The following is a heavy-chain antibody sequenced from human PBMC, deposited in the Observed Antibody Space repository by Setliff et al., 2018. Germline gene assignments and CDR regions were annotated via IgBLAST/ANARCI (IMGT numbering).Heavy chain of an antibody. V-gene: IGHV4-61*09. CDR2: IYSKGSM. J-gene: IGHJ6*03. CDR1: GGSINSGPYY. Sequence: SLTCTVTGGSINSGPYYWTWIRQSAGKGLEWLGQIYSKGSMNYNPSLKSRVTISADSSKSQFFLRLTSVTAADTAIYYCARTYYYASGRSGYYYYYYYMDVWGKGTTVTVSS. CDR3: ARTYYYASGRSGYYYYYYYMDV. D-gene: IGHD3-10*01.